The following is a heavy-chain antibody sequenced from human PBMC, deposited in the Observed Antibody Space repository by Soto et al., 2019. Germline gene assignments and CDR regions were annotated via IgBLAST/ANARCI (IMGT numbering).Heavy chain of an antibody. J-gene: IGHJ2*01. CDR1: GGSISSSSYY. D-gene: IGHD4-4*01. CDR3: ARQDLTTVTIYWYFDL. Sequence: QLQLQESGPGLVKPSETLSLTCTVSGGSISSSSYYWGWIRQPPGKGLEWIGSIYYSGSTYYNPSLKSRVTISVDTSKTQFSLKLSSVTAADTAVYYCARQDLTTVTIYWYFDLWGRGTLVTVSS. V-gene: IGHV4-39*01. CDR2: IYYSGST.